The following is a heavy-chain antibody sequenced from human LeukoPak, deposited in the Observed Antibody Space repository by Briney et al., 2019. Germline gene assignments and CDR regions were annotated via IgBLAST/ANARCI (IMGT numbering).Heavy chain of an antibody. CDR1: GFTFSSYA. V-gene: IGHV3-23*01. D-gene: IGHD3-22*01. CDR3: AKDSWGYYDSSGWREIYYFDY. Sequence: GGSLRLSCAASGFTFSSYAMSWVRQAPGKGLEWVSAISGSGGSTYYADSVKGRFTISRDNSKSTLYLQMNSLRAEDTAVYYCAKDSWGYYDSSGWREIYYFDYWGQGTLVTVSS. J-gene: IGHJ4*02. CDR2: ISGSGGST.